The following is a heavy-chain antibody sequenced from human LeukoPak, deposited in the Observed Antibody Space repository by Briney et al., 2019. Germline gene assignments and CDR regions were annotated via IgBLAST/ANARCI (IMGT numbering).Heavy chain of an antibody. J-gene: IGHJ1*01. CDR2: IYWNDDK. CDR3: AHSYLYYDFWSGPSEYFQH. D-gene: IGHD3-3*01. CDR1: GFSLSTRGVG. Sequence: SGPTLVNPTQTLTLTCTSSGFSLSTRGVGVGWIRQPPGKALEWLSLIYWNDDKRYSPSLKSRLTITKDTSKNQVVLTITNMDPVDTATYYCAHSYLYYDFWSGPSEYFQHWGQGTLVTVSS. V-gene: IGHV2-5*01.